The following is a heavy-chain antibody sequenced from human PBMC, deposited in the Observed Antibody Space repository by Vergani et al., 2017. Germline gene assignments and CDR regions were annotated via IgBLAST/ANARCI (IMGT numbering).Heavy chain of an antibody. D-gene: IGHD3-22*01. CDR2: IWYDGSKE. CDR3: AKDNVPGYYDSSGYCDY. CDR1: GFTLSSHA. J-gene: IGHJ4*02. V-gene: IGHV3-30*02. Sequence: VQLLESGGGLVQPGGSLRLSCAGSGFTLSSHAMHWVRQAPGKGLEWVAFIWYDGSKEYYADSVKGRFTISRDNSKNTLYLQMNNLRAEDTAVYYCAKDNVPGYYDSSGYCDYWGQGTLVTVSS.